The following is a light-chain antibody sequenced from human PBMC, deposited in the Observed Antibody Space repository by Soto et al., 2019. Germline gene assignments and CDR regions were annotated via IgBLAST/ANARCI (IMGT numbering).Light chain of an antibody. J-gene: IGLJ2*01. CDR2: RNN. CDR3: AACDDSLRGPV. Sequence: QSVLTQPPSASGTPGQRVTISCSGSSSNIGGNYVYWYQQLPGTAPKLLIYRNNQRPSGVPDRFSGSKSGTSASLAISGLQSEDEADYYCAACDDSLRGPVFGGGTQLTVL. V-gene: IGLV1-47*01. CDR1: SSNIGGNY.